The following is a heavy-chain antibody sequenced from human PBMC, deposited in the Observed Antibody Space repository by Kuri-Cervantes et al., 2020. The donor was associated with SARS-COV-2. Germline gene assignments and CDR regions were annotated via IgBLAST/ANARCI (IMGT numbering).Heavy chain of an antibody. V-gene: IGHV1-18*01. J-gene: IGHJ4*02. CDR3: ARTYLLEWTPGAPAHFDY. CDR1: GYTFTSYG. D-gene: IGHD3-3*01. Sequence: ASVKVSCKASGYTFTSYGISWVRQAPGQGLEWMGWISAYNGSTNYAQKLQGRVTMTTDTSTSTAYMELRSLRSADTAVYYCARTYLLEWTPGAPAHFDYWGQGTLVTVSS. CDR2: ISAYNGST.